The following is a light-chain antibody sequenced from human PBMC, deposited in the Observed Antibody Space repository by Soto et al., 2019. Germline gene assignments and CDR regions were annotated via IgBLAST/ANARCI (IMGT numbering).Light chain of an antibody. Sequence: IVLTQAPGTLSLSPGERATLSCRTSQSVSNTYVAWYQQKPGQAPRLLIYDTSSRVTDIPDRFSGSGSGTDFTLTISRLEPEDFAVFYCQQYGTSEIVFGQGTRLEIK. J-gene: IGKJ5*01. CDR1: QSVSNTY. CDR3: QQYGTSEIV. CDR2: DTS. V-gene: IGKV3-20*01.